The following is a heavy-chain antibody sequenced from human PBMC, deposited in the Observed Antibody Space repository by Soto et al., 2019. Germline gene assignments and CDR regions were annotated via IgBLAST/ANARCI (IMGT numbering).Heavy chain of an antibody. D-gene: IGHD3-10*01. CDR1: GGTFSSYT. V-gene: IGHV1-69*02. J-gene: IGHJ6*02. CDR2: IIPILGIA. Sequence: QVQLVQSGAEVKKPGSSVKVSCKASGGTFSSYTISWVRQAPGQGLEWMGRIIPILGIANYAQKFQGRVTITADKSTSTAYMELSSLRSEDTAVYYCARVGGLGSYYPYYYYGMDVWGQGTTVTVSS. CDR3: ARVGGLGSYYPYYYYGMDV.